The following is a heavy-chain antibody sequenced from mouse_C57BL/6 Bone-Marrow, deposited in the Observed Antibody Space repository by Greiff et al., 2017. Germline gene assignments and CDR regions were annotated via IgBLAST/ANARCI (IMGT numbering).Heavy chain of an antibody. CDR2: IDPENGDT. CDR1: GFNIKDDY. J-gene: IGHJ2*01. CDR3: TTVVHY. Sequence: VQLQQSGAELVRPGASVKLSCTASGFNIKDDYMHWVKPRPEQGLEWIGWIDPENGDTEYASKFQGQATITAATSSNTAYLQLSSLTSEDTAVYYCTTVVHYWGQGTTLTVSS. V-gene: IGHV14-4*01. D-gene: IGHD1-1*01.